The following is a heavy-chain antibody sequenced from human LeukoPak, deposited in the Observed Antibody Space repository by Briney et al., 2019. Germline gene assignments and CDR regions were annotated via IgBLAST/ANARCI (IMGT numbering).Heavy chain of an antibody. CDR2: INPSGGST. J-gene: IGHJ6*02. CDR3: ARAGYPIVYYYGMDV. D-gene: IGHD2-8*01. V-gene: IGHV1-46*01. Sequence: ASVKVSCKASGYTFTSYYMHWVRQAPGQGLEWMGIINPSGGSTSYAQKFQGRVTMTTDTSTSTAYMELRSLRSDDTAVYYCARAGYPIVYYYGMDVWGQGTTVTVSS. CDR1: GYTFTSYY.